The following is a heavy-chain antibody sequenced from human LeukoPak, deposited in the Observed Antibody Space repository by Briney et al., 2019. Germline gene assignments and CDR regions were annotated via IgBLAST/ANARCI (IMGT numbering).Heavy chain of an antibody. V-gene: IGHV3-7*01. CDR2: IKQDGSEK. CDR3: ARDLENPYGMDV. Sequence: GGSLRLSCAASRFTFSNYRMSWVRQAPGKGLEWVANIKQDGSEKSYVDSVKGRFTISRDNAKKSLYLQMNSLRAEDTAVYYCARDLENPYGMDVWGQGTTVTVSS. J-gene: IGHJ6*02. CDR1: RFTFSNYR. D-gene: IGHD1-1*01.